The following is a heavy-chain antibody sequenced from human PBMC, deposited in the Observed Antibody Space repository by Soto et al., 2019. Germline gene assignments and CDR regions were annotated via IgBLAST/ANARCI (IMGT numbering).Heavy chain of an antibody. D-gene: IGHD3-9*01. CDR1: GYTFTSYG. V-gene: IGHV1-18*01. Sequence: ASVKVSCKASGYTFTSYGISWVRQAPGQGLEWMGWTSAYNGNTNYAQKLQGRVTMTTDTSTSTAYMELRSLRSDDTAVYYCARVWGYFDWLLTDQFDYWGQGTLATVSS. CDR3: ARVWGYFDWLLTDQFDY. J-gene: IGHJ4*02. CDR2: TSAYNGNT.